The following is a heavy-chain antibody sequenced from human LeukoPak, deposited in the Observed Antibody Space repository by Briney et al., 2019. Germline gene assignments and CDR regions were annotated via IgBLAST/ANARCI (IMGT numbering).Heavy chain of an antibody. CDR1: GYTFTSYD. CDR3: ARGFDKSYDKTLDY. V-gene: IGHV1-8*01. D-gene: IGHD5-12*01. Sequence: ASVKVSCKASGYTFTSYDINWVRQATGQGLEWMGWMNPNSGNTGYAQKFQGRVTMTRNTSISTAYMELSSLRSEDTAVYYCARGFDKSYDKTLDYLGQGTLVTVSS. CDR2: MNPNSGNT. J-gene: IGHJ4*02.